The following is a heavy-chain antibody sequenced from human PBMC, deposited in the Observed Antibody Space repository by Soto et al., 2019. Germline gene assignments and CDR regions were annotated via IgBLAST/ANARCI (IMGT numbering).Heavy chain of an antibody. J-gene: IGHJ6*02. D-gene: IGHD5-18*01. Sequence: HPGGSLRLSCAASGFTFSSYAMHWVRQAPGKGLEWVAVISYDGSNKYYADSVKGRFTISRDNSKNTLYLQMNSLRAEDTAVYYCARDLEYSYGYVLRYYYYYGMDVWGQGTTVTVSS. CDR1: GFTFSSYA. CDR3: ARDLEYSYGYVLRYYYYYGMDV. V-gene: IGHV3-30-3*01. CDR2: ISYDGSNK.